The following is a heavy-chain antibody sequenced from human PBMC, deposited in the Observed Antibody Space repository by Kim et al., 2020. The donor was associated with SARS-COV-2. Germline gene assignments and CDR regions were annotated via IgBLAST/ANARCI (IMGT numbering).Heavy chain of an antibody. J-gene: IGHJ6*02. CDR2: IKSKTDGGTT. D-gene: IGHD3-10*01. Sequence: GGSLRLSCAASGFTFSNAWMSWVRQAPGKGLEWVGRIKSKTDGGTTDYAAPVKGRFTISRDDSKNTLYLQMNSLKTEDTAVYYCTIEYYYGSGSSYYPPYYYYGMDVWGQGTTVTVSS. CDR3: TIEYYYGSGSSYYPPYYYYGMDV. V-gene: IGHV3-15*01. CDR1: GFTFSNAW.